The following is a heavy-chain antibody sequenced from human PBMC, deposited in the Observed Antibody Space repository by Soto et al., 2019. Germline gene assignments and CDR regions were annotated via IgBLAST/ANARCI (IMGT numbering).Heavy chain of an antibody. CDR2: VNPSGGHT. V-gene: IGHV1-46*01. J-gene: IGHJ4*02. CDR3: AGGGQVGVVTAALDY. CDR1: GDTFTDYY. D-gene: IGHD2-21*02. Sequence: QVQLVQSGAEVKKPGASVKVSCKASGDTFTDYYIHWVRQAPGQGLEWMGTVNPSGGHTTYAQHCLGRMTMTRDPSTSTLYMELTSLTSEDTAVYYCAGGGQVGVVTAALDYGGQGTLVPVSS.